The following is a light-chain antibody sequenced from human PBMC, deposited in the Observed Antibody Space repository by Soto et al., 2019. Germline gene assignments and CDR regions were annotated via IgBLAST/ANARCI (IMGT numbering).Light chain of an antibody. Sequence: SVLTQPPSAFGSPGQSVTISCTGTSSDVGGYYYVSWYQQHPGKAPKLMIYEVSKRPSGVPDRFSGSKSGNTASLTVSGLQAEDEADYYCSSYAGSNNYVFGTGTKVTVL. V-gene: IGLV2-8*01. J-gene: IGLJ1*01. CDR3: SSYAGSNNYV. CDR1: SSDVGGYYY. CDR2: EVS.